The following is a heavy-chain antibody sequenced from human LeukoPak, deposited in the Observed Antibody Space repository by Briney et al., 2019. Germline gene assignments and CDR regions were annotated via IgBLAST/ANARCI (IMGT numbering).Heavy chain of an antibody. D-gene: IGHD5-24*01. Sequence: SQTLSLTCTVSGGSLSSGGYYWSWVRQHPGTGLEWIGYIYYSGSTYYNPSPKSRVTISVDTSKNQFSLKLSSVTAADTAVYYCARAKMTTSAFDIWGQGTMVTVSS. CDR1: GGSLSSGGYY. V-gene: IGHV4-31*03. CDR2: IYYSGST. J-gene: IGHJ3*02. CDR3: ARAKMTTSAFDI.